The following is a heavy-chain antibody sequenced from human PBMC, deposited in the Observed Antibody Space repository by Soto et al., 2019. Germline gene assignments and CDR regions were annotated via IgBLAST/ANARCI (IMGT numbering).Heavy chain of an antibody. CDR3: ARGPNGYYSYFDY. V-gene: IGHV3-30-3*01. Sequence: QVQLVESGGGVVQPVRSLRLSCAASGFTFSNYAMHWVRQAPGKGLEWVAVISFDGNNKYYGDSVKGRFTISRDNSQNTLSLQMNSLRAEDTAVYYCARGPNGYYSYFDYWGQGTLVTVSS. J-gene: IGHJ4*02. D-gene: IGHD3-22*01. CDR2: ISFDGNNK. CDR1: GFTFSNYA.